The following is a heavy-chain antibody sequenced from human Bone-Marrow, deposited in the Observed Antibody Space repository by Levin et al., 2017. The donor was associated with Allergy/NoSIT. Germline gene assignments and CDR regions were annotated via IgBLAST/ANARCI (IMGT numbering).Heavy chain of an antibody. CDR1: GYAFTTYY. CDR3: VRSVDTVLVQSDY. V-gene: IGHV1-46*01. D-gene: IGHD2-8*02. J-gene: IGHJ4*02. CDR2: MNPSGGST. Sequence: PEASVKVSCKASGYAFTTYYIHWVRQAPGQGPEWMAIMNPSGGSTTYAQTFQGRLTVTRDTSTTTVDMELSSLRPEDTAVYYCVRSVDTVLVQSDYWGQGTLVTVSS.